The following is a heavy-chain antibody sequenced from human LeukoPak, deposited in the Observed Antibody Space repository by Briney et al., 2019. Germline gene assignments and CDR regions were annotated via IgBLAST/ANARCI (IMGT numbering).Heavy chain of an antibody. J-gene: IGHJ4*02. CDR2: IYTSGST. V-gene: IGHV4-59*10. CDR3: ARSFRRPDYFDY. Sequence: SETLSLTCAVYGGSFSGYYWSWIRQPPGKGLEWIGRIYTSGSTNYNPSLKSRVTMSVDTSKNQFSLKLSSVTAADTAVYYCARSFRRPDYFDYWGQGTLVTVSS. CDR1: GGSFSGYY.